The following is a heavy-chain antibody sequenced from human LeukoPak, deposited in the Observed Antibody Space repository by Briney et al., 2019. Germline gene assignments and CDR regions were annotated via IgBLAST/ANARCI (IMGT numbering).Heavy chain of an antibody. D-gene: IGHD5-12*01. V-gene: IGHV3-30*18. CDR3: AKDQRYSGYEPGLDY. CDR2: ISYDGNNK. J-gene: IGHJ4*02. Sequence: GGSLRLSCAASGFTFSSYGMHWVRQAPGKGLEWVAVISYDGNNKYYADSVKGQFTISRDNSRNTLYLQMNSLRAEDTAVYYCAKDQRYSGYEPGLDYWGQGTLVIVSS. CDR1: GFTFSSYG.